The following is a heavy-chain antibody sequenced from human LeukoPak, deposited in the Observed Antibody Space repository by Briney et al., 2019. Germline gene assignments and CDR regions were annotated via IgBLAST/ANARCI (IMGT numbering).Heavy chain of an antibody. D-gene: IGHD3-9*01. Sequence: GGSLRLSCAASGFTFSSYSMNWVRQAPGKGLEWVGFIRSKAYGGTTEYAASVKGRFTISRDDSKSIAYLQMNSLKTEDTAVYYCTRASVLRYFDWRSGYYYYYMDVWGKGTTVTISS. V-gene: IGHV3-49*04. CDR3: TRASVLRYFDWRSGYYYYYMDV. CDR2: IRSKAYGGTT. J-gene: IGHJ6*03. CDR1: GFTFSSYS.